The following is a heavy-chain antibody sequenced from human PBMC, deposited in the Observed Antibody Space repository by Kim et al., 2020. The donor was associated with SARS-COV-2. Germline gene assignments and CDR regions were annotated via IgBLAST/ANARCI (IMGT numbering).Heavy chain of an antibody. CDR2: VRDSGST. CDR3: ARLLGAIDYFDS. J-gene: IGHJ4*01. Sequence: SETLSLTCNVSGGSMNSYSWTWIRQPPGKGLEWIGYVRDSGSTNYSPSLRSRVTISVDTSKKFFSLDLRSVTAADTAVYYCARLLGAIDYFDSWGHGTLV. D-gene: IGHD1-26*01. V-gene: IGHV4-59*13. CDR1: GGSMNSYS.